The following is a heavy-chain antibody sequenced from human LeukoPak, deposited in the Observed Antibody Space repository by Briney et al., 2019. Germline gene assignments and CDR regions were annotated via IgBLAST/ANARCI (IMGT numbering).Heavy chain of an antibody. V-gene: IGHV4-59*12. CDR1: GDSTAGYF. CDR2: VYRSGQS. J-gene: IGHJ3*02. D-gene: IGHD5-24*01. CDR3: ASLPQLSRDGYIADSFDI. Sequence: SETLSLTCSVSGDSTAGYFWGWIRQSPGRAPEWLAYVYRSGQSDYNSSLRGRVTVSLDRSKTQVSLRLRSLTAADTAVYYCASLPQLSRDGYIADSFDIWGQGTMVTVSS.